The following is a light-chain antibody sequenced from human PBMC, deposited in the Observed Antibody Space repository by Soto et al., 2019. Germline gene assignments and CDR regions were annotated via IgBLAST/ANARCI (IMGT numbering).Light chain of an antibody. Sequence: SYELTQPPSVSVSPGQTASITCSGDKLGDKYACWYQQKPGQSPVLVIYQDSKRPSGIPERFSGSNSGNTATLTISGTQAMDEADYYCQAWDSSTNYVFGTGTK. CDR1: KLGDKY. CDR3: QAWDSSTNYV. CDR2: QDS. J-gene: IGLJ1*01. V-gene: IGLV3-1*01.